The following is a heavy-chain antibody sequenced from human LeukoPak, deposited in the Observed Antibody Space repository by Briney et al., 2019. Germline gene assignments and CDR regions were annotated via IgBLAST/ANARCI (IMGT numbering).Heavy chain of an antibody. Sequence: GGSLRLSCAASGFTFSSYGMHWVRQAPGKGLEWVAVIWYDGSNKYYADSVKGRFTISRDNSKNTLYLQMNSLRVEDTAVYYCARETYYDFWSGYHAYPPLDYWGQGTLVTVSS. CDR2: IWYDGSNK. CDR3: ARETYYDFWSGYHAYPPLDY. CDR1: GFTFSSYG. J-gene: IGHJ4*02. D-gene: IGHD3-3*01. V-gene: IGHV3-33*01.